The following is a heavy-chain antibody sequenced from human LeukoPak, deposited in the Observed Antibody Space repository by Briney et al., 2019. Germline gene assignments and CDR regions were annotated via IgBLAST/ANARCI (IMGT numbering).Heavy chain of an antibody. J-gene: IGHJ4*02. CDR1: GYSFTSYW. D-gene: IGHD5-18*01. V-gene: IGHV5-51*01. CDR2: IYPGDSDT. Sequence: GESLKISCKGSGYSFTSYWIGWVRQMPGKGLEWMGIIYPGDSDTRYSPSFQGQVTISADKSISTAYLQWRSLKASDTAMYYCARQDTAMVTPFDYWGQGTLVTVSS. CDR3: ARQDTAMVTPFDY.